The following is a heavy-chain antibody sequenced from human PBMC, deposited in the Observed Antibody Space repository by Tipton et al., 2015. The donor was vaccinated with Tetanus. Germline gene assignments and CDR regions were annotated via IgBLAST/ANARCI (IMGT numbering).Heavy chain of an antibody. Sequence: VQLVQSGGEVKKPGESLKISCKGSGYIFTNYWIGWVRQMPGKGLEWMGIIYPGDSDTRYSPSFQGQVIISVDKSINTAYLQWSSLKASDTSMFYCARAHCSDGVCNFDFWGQGALVTVAS. J-gene: IGHJ4*02. D-gene: IGHD2-8*01. CDR3: ARAHCSDGVCNFDF. V-gene: IGHV5-51*01. CDR2: IYPGDSDT. CDR1: GYIFTNYW.